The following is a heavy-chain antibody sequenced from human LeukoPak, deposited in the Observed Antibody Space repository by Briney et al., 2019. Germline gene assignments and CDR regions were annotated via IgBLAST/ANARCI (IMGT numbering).Heavy chain of an antibody. CDR2: IGGSGGST. CDR1: GFTLSSYG. CDR3: GATGNYYYYGMDV. Sequence: PGGSLRLSCAASGFTLSSYGMHWVRQAPGKGLEWVSAIGGSGGSTYYADSVKGRFTISRDNSKNTLYLQMNSLRAEDTAVYYCGATGNYYYYGMDVWGQGTTVTVSS. J-gene: IGHJ6*02. D-gene: IGHD1-14*01. V-gene: IGHV3-23*01.